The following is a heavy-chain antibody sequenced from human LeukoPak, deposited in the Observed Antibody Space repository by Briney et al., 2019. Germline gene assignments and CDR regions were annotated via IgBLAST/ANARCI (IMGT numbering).Heavy chain of an antibody. V-gene: IGHV3-48*03. CDR1: GYTFSSYE. CDR2: ISSSGSTI. J-gene: IGHJ6*04. CDR3: AELGITMIGVV. D-gene: IGHD3-10*02. Sequence: PGEALRLSCAASGYTFSSYEMNRVPQAPAKEVERVSYISSSGSTIYDADSVKGRFTISRDNANNSLYLQMNSLRAEDTAVYYCAELGITMIGVVWGKGTTVTISS.